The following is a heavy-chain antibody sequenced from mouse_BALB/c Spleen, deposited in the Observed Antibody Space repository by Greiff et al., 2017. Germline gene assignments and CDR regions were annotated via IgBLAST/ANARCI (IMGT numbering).Heavy chain of an antibody. J-gene: IGHJ2*01. V-gene: IGHV1S81*02. CDR3: ARGGDLTDYFDY. Sequence: QVQLQQPGAELVKPGASVKLSCKASGYTFTSYWMHWVKQRPGQGLEWIGEINPSNGRTNYNEKFKSKATLTVDKSSSTAYMQLSSLTSEDSAVYYCARGGDLTDYFDYWGQGTTLTVSS. CDR2: INPSNGRT. CDR1: GYTFTSYW. D-gene: IGHD4-1*01.